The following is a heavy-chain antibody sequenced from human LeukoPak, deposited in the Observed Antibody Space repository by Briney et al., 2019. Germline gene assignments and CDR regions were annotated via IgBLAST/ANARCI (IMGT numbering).Heavy chain of an antibody. J-gene: IGHJ3*02. CDR3: ASGGTYYDSSGYPSGGFDI. Sequence: PGGSLRLSCAASGFTFSRYGMHWVRQAPGKGLEWVAVIWYDGSNKYYAESVKGRFTISRDNSKNTLHLQMNSLRAEDTAVYYCASGGTYYDSSGYPSGGFDIWGQGTMVTVSS. V-gene: IGHV3-33*01. D-gene: IGHD3-22*01. CDR1: GFTFSRYG. CDR2: IWYDGSNK.